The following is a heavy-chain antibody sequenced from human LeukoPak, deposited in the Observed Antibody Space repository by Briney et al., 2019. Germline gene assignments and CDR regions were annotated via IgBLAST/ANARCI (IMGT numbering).Heavy chain of an antibody. CDR3: ARDLRRGWDYYYGMDV. J-gene: IGHJ6*02. Sequence: ASVKVSCKASGYTFTSYAMHWVRQAPGQRLEWMGWINAGNGNTKYSRKFQGRVTITRDTSASTAYMELSSLRSEDTAVYYCARDLRRGWDYYYGMDVWGQGTTVTVSS. V-gene: IGHV1-3*01. CDR2: INAGNGNT. D-gene: IGHD3-10*01. CDR1: GYTFTSYA.